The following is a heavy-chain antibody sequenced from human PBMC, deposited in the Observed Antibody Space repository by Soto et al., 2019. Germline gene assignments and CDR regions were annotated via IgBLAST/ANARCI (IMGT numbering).Heavy chain of an antibody. D-gene: IGHD3-16*01. J-gene: IGHJ6*02. Sequence: QVQLVQSGAAVKKPGSSMRVSCKASGTIFSSYTISWVRQAPGQGLEWMGRIIPILGETNSAQKFQGRVTLTADKSTNTAYMELNSLRLEDTAVYYCARGLGGRMDDWGQGTTVTVSS. CDR2: IIPILGET. CDR1: GTIFSSYT. CDR3: ARGLGGRMDD. V-gene: IGHV1-69*08.